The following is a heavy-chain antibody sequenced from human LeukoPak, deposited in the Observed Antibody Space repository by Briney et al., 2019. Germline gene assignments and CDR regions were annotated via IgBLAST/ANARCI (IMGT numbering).Heavy chain of an antibody. J-gene: IGHJ4*02. V-gene: IGHV3-21*01. CDR3: AGDPHSGWYKQDY. D-gene: IGHD6-19*01. Sequence: GGSLRLSCAASGFTFSSYSMNWVRQAPGKGLEWVSSISSSSSYIYYADSVKGRFTISRDNAKNSLYLQMNSLRAEDTAVYYCAGDPHSGWYKQDYWGQGTLVTVSS. CDR2: ISSSSSYI. CDR1: GFTFSSYS.